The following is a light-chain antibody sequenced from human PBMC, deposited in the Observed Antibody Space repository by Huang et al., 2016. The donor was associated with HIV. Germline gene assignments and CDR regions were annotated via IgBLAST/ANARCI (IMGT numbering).Light chain of an antibody. CDR2: GSS. V-gene: IGKV3-15*01. J-gene: IGKJ1*01. Sequence: ENLMTQSPSTLSVSPGESATLSCRASQSVFKNLAWYKQKPGQAPKLLIYGSSTRAAGIPARFSGSGSWTDFTLTISSLQSEDFAVYYCQQYNTSPRTFGQGTKVEV. CDR3: QQYNTSPRT. CDR1: QSVFKN.